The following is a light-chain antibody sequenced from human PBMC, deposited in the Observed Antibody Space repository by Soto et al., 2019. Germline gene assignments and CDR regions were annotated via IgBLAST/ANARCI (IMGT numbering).Light chain of an antibody. CDR2: GVS. CDR3: QQYDSSLWT. Sequence: EIVLTQSPGTLSLSPGERATLSCRASQSVSGNNLVWYQQKPGQAPRLLIYGVSSRATSIPDRFSGSGSGTDFTLTISRLEPDDFAVYYCQQYDSSLWTFGQGTKVDIK. CDR1: QSVSGNN. J-gene: IGKJ1*01. V-gene: IGKV3-20*01.